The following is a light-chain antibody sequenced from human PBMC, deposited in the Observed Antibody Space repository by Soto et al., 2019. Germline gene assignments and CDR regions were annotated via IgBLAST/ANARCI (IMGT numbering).Light chain of an antibody. J-gene: IGLJ1*01. V-gene: IGLV2-14*01. CDR2: DVS. Sequence: QSVLTQPASVSGSPGQSITISCTGTSSDVGGYNYVSWYQQHPGKAPKLMIYDVSHRPSGVSDRFSGSKSGNTASLTISGLQAEDEADYYCSSYTSSSTPFYVFGTGTKVTGL. CDR3: SSYTSSSTPFYV. CDR1: SSDVGGYNY.